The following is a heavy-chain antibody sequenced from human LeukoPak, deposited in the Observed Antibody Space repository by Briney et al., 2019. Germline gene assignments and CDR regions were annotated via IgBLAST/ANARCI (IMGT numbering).Heavy chain of an antibody. CDR3: ARDLSGYSYGYNY. D-gene: IGHD5-18*01. Sequence: GASVKVSCKASGYTFTGYYMHWVRQAPGQGLEWMGWINPNSGGTNYAQKFQGRVTMTRDTSISTAYMELSRLRSDDTAVYYCARDLSGYSYGYNYWDQGTLVTVSS. CDR1: GYTFTGYY. CDR2: INPNSGGT. J-gene: IGHJ4*02. V-gene: IGHV1-2*02.